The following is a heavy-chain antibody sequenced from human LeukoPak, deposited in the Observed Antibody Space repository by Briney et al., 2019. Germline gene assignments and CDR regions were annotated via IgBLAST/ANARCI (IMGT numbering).Heavy chain of an antibody. CDR3: ARLNYDILTGPDY. V-gene: IGHV4-31*03. Sequence: SETLSLTCTVSGGSISSGGYYWSWIRQHPGKGLESIGYIYYSGSTYYNPSLKSRVTISVDTSKNQFSLKLSSVTAADTAVYYCARLNYDILTGPDYWGQGTLVTVSS. D-gene: IGHD3-9*01. CDR2: IYYSGST. CDR1: GGSISSGGYY. J-gene: IGHJ4*02.